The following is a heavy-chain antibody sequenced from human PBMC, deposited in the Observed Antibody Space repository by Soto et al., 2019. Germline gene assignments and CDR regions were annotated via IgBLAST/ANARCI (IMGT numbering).Heavy chain of an antibody. D-gene: IGHD3-22*01. Sequence: QVQLQESGPGLVKPSGTLSLTCAVSGGSISSSNWWSWVRQPPGKGLEWIGEIYHSGSTNYNPSLKSRVTISVDKSKNQFSLKLSSVTAADTAVYYCARVVTMIVVVSDTSSWFDPWGQGTLVTVSS. V-gene: IGHV4-4*02. J-gene: IGHJ5*02. CDR2: IYHSGST. CDR1: GGSISSSNW. CDR3: ARVVTMIVVVSDTSSWFDP.